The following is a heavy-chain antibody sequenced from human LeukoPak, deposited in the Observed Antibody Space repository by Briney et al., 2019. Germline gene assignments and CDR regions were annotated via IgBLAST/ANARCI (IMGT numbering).Heavy chain of an antibody. CDR2: VHYTGGT. Sequence: SETLSLTCIVPGTSVNMYYWSWIRQPPGKALEWIGFVHYTGGTSYAPSLRGRVTISLDTSKNQFSLRLTSVTAADTAVYYCAKQSWSLFDPCGQGTLVTVSS. CDR3: AKQSWSLFDP. V-gene: IGHV4-59*08. J-gene: IGHJ5*02. CDR1: GTSVNMYY.